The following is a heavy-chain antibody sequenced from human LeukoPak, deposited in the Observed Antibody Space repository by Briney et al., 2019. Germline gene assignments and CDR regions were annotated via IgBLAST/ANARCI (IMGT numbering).Heavy chain of an antibody. J-gene: IGHJ6*03. D-gene: IGHD6-19*01. Sequence: ASVKVSCKASGYTFTSYGNSWVRQAPGQGLEWMGWISAHNGNTNYEEKLQGRVTMTTDTSTSTAYMELRSLRSDDTAVYYCARDKGTVATYYYYYMDVWGKGTTVTVSS. V-gene: IGHV1-18*01. CDR2: ISAHNGNT. CDR3: ARDKGTVATYYYYYMDV. CDR1: GYTFTSYG.